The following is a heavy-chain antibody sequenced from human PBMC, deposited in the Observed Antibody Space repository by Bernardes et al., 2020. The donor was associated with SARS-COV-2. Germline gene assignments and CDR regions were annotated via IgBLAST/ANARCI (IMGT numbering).Heavy chain of an antibody. CDR2: ITGISTTV. Sequence: GGSLRLSCAASGFNFDIYRMNWVRQAPGKGLEWVSYITGISTTVYQADSVRGRFTISRDNARNSLYLQMNSLRADDTAVYYCARSGDYNDFDYWGQGTMITVSS. D-gene: IGHD4-17*01. CDR3: ARSGDYNDFDY. CDR1: GFNFDIYR. V-gene: IGHV3-48*01. J-gene: IGHJ4*02.